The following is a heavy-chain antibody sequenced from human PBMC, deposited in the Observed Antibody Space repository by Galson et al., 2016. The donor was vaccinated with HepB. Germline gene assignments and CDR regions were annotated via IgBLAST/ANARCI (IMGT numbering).Heavy chain of an antibody. Sequence: SLRLSCAASGFPFRSYWMHWVRQAPGKGLVWVSRINSDGSSTGYADSVKGRFTISRDNAKNTLYLQMNSMRAEDTAVYYCASDGDFSASYYFDYWGQGTLVTVSS. CDR2: INSDGSST. V-gene: IGHV3-74*01. CDR3: ASDGDFSASYYFDY. CDR1: GFPFRSYW. J-gene: IGHJ4*02. D-gene: IGHD2-21*01.